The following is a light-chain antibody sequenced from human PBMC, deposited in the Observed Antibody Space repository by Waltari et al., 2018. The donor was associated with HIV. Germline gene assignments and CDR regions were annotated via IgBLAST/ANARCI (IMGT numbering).Light chain of an antibody. CDR3: QQLNSYLGFT. V-gene: IGKV1-9*01. J-gene: IGKJ3*01. CDR1: QGISSY. CDR2: AAS. Sequence: DIQLTQSPSFLSASVVDRVTIPCRASQGISSYLAWYQQKPGKAPKLLIYAASTLQRGVPSRFSGSRSGTEFTLTISSLQPEDFATYYCQQLNSYLGFTFGPGTKVDIK.